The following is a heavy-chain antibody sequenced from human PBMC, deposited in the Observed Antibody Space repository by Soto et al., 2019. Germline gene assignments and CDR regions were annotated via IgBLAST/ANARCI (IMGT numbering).Heavy chain of an antibody. V-gene: IGHV1-3*01. CDR2: INAGNGNT. J-gene: IGHJ4*02. CDR1: GYTFTSYA. D-gene: IGHD6-13*01. Sequence: ASVKVSCKASGYTFTSYAMHWVRRAPGQRLEWMGWINAGNGNTKYSQKFQGRVTITRDTSASTAYMELSSLRSEDTAVYYCASSGYSSSWYVPYYFDYWGQGTLVTVSS. CDR3: ASSGYSSSWYVPYYFDY.